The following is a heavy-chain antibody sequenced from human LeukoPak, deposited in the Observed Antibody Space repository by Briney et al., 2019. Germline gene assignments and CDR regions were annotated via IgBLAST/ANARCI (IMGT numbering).Heavy chain of an antibody. D-gene: IGHD3-3*01. CDR3: ARVGNPLVTVFAWFDP. V-gene: IGHV4-39*07. CDR2: IFYSGST. CDR1: GGSIGSGTYY. J-gene: IGHJ5*02. Sequence: PSETLSLTCTVSGGSIGSGTYYWGWIRQSPGKGLEWTGSIFYSGSTNYNPSLKSRVTISVDTSKNQFSLKLSSVTAADTAVYYCARVGNPLVTVFAWFDPWGQGTLVTVSS.